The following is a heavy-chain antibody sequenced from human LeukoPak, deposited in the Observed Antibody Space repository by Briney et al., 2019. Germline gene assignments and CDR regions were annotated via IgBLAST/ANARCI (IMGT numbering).Heavy chain of an antibody. D-gene: IGHD4-17*01. J-gene: IGHJ4*02. CDR2: IYSYNGNT. CDR3: ARLKNYGDYGY. CDR1: CYTFTSYG. Sequence: ASVKVSCKGSCYTFTSYGISWVRQAPGQGLEWMGWIYSYNGNTNYAQKFQGRVTMTTDTFTSIAYMELRSLTSDDTAVYYCARLKNYGDYGYWGQGTLVTVSS. V-gene: IGHV1-18*01.